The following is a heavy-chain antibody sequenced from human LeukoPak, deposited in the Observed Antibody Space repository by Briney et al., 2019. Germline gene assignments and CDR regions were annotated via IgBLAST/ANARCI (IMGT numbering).Heavy chain of an antibody. V-gene: IGHV3-21*01. D-gene: IGHD3-22*01. Sequence: GGSLRLSCAASGFTFSSYRMNWVRQAPGRGLEWVSSISSSSSYIYYADSVKGRFTISRDNAKNSLYLQMNSLRAEDTAVYYCARGYSSGYCVDYWGQGTLVTVSS. CDR2: ISSSSSYI. CDR3: ARGYSSGYCVDY. CDR1: GFTFSSYR. J-gene: IGHJ4*02.